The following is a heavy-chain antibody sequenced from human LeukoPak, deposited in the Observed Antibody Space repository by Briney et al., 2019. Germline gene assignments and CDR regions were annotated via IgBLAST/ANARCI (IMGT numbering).Heavy chain of an antibody. V-gene: IGHV1-69*13. J-gene: IGHJ5*02. Sequence: SVKVSCKASGGTFSTYAIIWVRQAPGQGLEWMGGIIPMFGTANYAQKFQGRVTITADESTSTDYLELSSLRSEDTAVYYCARDNSVRDEAWWFNPWGQGTLVTVSS. CDR2: IIPMFGTA. CDR3: ARDNSVRDEAWWFNP. CDR1: GGTFSTYA. D-gene: IGHD5-24*01.